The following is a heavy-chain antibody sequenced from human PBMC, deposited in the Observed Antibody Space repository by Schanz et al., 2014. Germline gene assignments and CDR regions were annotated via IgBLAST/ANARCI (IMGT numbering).Heavy chain of an antibody. D-gene: IGHD4-4*01. CDR3: ARRDNYLSAFDI. CDR2: IYYTGTT. CDR1: GASISGSSDY. V-gene: IGHV4-39*01. J-gene: IGHJ3*02. Sequence: QLQLQESGPGLVKPSETLSLTCTVSGASISGSSDYWGWIRQSPGKGLEWIGNIYYTGTTYYNPSLKSRVSISVDTSKNQVSLNLPSVTAADTAVFYCARRDNYLSAFDIWGQGTMVTVSS.